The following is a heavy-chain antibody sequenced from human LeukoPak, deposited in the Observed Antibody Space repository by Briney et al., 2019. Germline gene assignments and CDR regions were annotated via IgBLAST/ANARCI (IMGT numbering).Heavy chain of an antibody. Sequence: GRSLRLSCAASGFTFDDYAMHWVRQAPGKGLEWVSGISWNSGSIGYADSVKGRFTISRDNAKNSLYLQMNSLRTEDTAVYYCARVDIVIVPAAPWYFDYWGQGTLVTVSS. V-gene: IGHV3-9*01. D-gene: IGHD2-2*01. CDR2: ISWNSGSI. CDR1: GFTFDDYA. CDR3: ARVDIVIVPAAPWYFDY. J-gene: IGHJ4*02.